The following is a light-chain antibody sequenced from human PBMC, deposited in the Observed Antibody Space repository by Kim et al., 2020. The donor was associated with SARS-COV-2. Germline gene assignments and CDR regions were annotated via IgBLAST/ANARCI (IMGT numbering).Light chain of an antibody. V-gene: IGLV2-14*03. CDR1: SSAVGGYIF. CDR3: SSYTSSSTLV. J-gene: IGLJ2*01. CDR2: DVS. Sequence: GLSITIACTGTSSAVGGYIFVSWYQQQPGKAPKLILYDVSARPSGVSTRFSGYKSGNTAYLTISGLQAEDEADYYCSSYTSSSTLVFGGGTQLTVL.